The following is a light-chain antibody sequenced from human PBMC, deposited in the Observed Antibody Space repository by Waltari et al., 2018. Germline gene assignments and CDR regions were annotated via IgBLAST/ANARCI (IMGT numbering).Light chain of an antibody. V-gene: IGLV2-11*01. CDR1: SSNVGGYNY. J-gene: IGLJ3*02. CDR3: CSYAGSYLNGV. CDR2: DLN. Sequence: QSALTQPRSVSGSPGQSVTIACTGTSSNVGGYNYVSWYKQHPGKAPKLMLYDLNKRPSGGPDRFAGSKSGSTASLTISGLQAEDEADYYGCSYAGSYLNGVCGGGTKLTVL.